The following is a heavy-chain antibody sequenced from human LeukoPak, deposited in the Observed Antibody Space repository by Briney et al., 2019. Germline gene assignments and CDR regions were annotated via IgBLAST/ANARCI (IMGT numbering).Heavy chain of an antibody. CDR1: GFTFTSYW. CDR2: IKQDGSEK. V-gene: IGHV3-7*01. CDR3: ARGGGSYYEGFDY. D-gene: IGHD1-26*01. J-gene: IGHJ4*02. Sequence: GGSLRLSCAASGFTFTSYWMSWVRQAPGKGPEWVANIKQDGSEKYYVDSVKGRFTISRDNAKNSLYLQMNSLRAEDTAVYYCARGGGSYYEGFDYWGQGTLVTVSS.